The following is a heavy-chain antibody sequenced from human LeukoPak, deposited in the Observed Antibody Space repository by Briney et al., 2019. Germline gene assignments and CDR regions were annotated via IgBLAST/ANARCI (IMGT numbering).Heavy chain of an antibody. D-gene: IGHD4/OR15-4a*01. CDR3: ARRAGAYSHPYDY. J-gene: IGHJ4*02. CDR2: ISNSGGST. CDR1: GFTFSSYS. V-gene: IGHV3-23*01. Sequence: GGSLRLSCAASGFTFSSYSMNWVRQAPGKGLEWVSGISNSGGSTYYADSVKGRFTISRDNSKNTLYLQMNSLRAEDTAVYYCARRAGAYSHPYDYWGQGTLVTVSS.